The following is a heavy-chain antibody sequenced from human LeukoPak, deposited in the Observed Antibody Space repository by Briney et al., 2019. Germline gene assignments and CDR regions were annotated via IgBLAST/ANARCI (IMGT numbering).Heavy chain of an antibody. D-gene: IGHD3-9*01. J-gene: IGHJ4*02. CDR2: IYSGGST. Sequence: PGGSLRLSCAASGFTVSSNYMSWVRQAPGKGLEWVSVIYSGGSTYYADSVKGRFTIPRDNSKNTLYLQMNSLRAEDTAVYYCASTKRDYDILTGQPIAGYYFDYWGQGTLVTVSS. V-gene: IGHV3-53*01. CDR3: ASTKRDYDILTGQPIAGYYFDY. CDR1: GFTVSSNY.